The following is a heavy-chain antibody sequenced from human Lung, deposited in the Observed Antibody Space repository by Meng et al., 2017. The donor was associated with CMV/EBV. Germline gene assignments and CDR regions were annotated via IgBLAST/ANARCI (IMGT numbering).Heavy chain of an antibody. V-gene: IGHV1-2*02. Sequence: SXXVSXXASGHSFTDYYIHWVRQAPGQGLEWMGWINPNSGGTNYAENFQGRVTMTRDSSISTASTELNRLSSEDTAVYCCTGDRFRAVRGLFDYWCQGTLVTVSS. J-gene: IGHJ4*02. CDR3: TGDRFRAVRGLFDY. D-gene: IGHD3-10*01. CDR1: GHSFTDYY. CDR2: INPNSGGT.